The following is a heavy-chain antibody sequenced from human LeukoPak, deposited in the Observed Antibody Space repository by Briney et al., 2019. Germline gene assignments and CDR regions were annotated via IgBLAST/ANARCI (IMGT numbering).Heavy chain of an antibody. CDR1: GFTFSSYA. Sequence: HTGGSLRLSCAASGFTFSSYAMSWVRQAPGKGLEWVSAISGSGGTTYYADSVKGRFTISRDIAKNSLYLQMNSLRPEDTAMYYCARDRYCANGLCYPPYFDYWGQGTLVTVSS. CDR3: ARDRYCANGLCYPPYFDY. CDR2: ISGSGGTT. V-gene: IGHV3-23*01. D-gene: IGHD2-8*01. J-gene: IGHJ4*02.